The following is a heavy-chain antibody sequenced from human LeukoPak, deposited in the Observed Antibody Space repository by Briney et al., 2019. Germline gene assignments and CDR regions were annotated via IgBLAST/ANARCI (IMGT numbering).Heavy chain of an antibody. CDR2: ISWNIGSI. Sequence: GTSLTLSCAASGFTFDDYAMHWDRQAPGKGLEWVSGISWNIGSIVYADSVKGRFTISRDRTKNSLYLQMNSLRAEDMALYYCARGNGYSTSGYVDYWGQGTLVTVSS. CDR1: GFTFDDYA. CDR3: ARGNGYSTSGYVDY. V-gene: IGHV3-9*03. J-gene: IGHJ4*02. D-gene: IGHD6-13*01.